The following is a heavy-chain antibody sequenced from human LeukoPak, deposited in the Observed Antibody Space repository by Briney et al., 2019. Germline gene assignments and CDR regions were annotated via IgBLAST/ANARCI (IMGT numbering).Heavy chain of an antibody. CDR1: GFTFSSYG. Sequence: GGSLRLSCAASGFTFSSYGMHWVRQAPGKGLEWVAFIRYDGSNKYYADSVKGRFTISRDNSKNTLYLQMNSLRAEDTAVYYCAKDRADQYYDFWSGPLDYWGQGTLVTVSS. CDR2: IRYDGSNK. J-gene: IGHJ4*02. D-gene: IGHD3-3*01. V-gene: IGHV3-30*02. CDR3: AKDRADQYYDFWSGPLDY.